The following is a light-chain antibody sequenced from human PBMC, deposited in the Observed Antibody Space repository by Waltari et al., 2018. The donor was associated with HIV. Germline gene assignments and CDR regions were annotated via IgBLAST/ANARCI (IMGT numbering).Light chain of an antibody. CDR3: ASYGGTNDLV. Sequence: QSALTQPPSASGSPGQSVAISCTGTSSDIGGYNYVSWYQQHPGKAPKLMIFEVTKRPSGVPDRFSGSKSGNTGSLTVSGLQAEDEADYYCASYGGTNDLVFGGGTKLTVL. CDR1: SSDIGGYNY. V-gene: IGLV2-8*01. CDR2: EVT. J-gene: IGLJ3*02.